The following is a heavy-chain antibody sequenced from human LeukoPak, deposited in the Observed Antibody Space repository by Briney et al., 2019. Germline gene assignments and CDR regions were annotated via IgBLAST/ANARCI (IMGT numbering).Heavy chain of an antibody. Sequence: SETLSLTCTVSGGSISSSSYYWGWIRQPPGKGLEWIGSIYHSGSTYHNPSLKSRVTISVDTSKNQFSLKLSSVPAADTAVYYCARLYDSCDYWGQGTLVTVSS. CDR1: GGSISSSSYY. D-gene: IGHD3-22*01. J-gene: IGHJ4*02. CDR3: ARLYDSCDY. CDR2: IYHSGST. V-gene: IGHV4-39*01.